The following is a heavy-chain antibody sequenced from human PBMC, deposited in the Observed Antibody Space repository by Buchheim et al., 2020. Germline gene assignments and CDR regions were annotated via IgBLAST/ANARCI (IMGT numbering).Heavy chain of an antibody. D-gene: IGHD5-18*01. CDR1: GGSISSYY. V-gene: IGHV4-59*01. CDR3: ARALNTAMVRDDNWFDP. CDR2: IYYSGST. Sequence: QVQLQESGPGLVKPSETLSLTCTVSGGSISSYYWSWIRQPPGKGLEWIGYIYYSGSTNYNPSLKSRVTITVDTSKNQSSLKLSSVTAADTAVYYCARALNTAMVRDDNWFDPWGQGTL. J-gene: IGHJ5*02.